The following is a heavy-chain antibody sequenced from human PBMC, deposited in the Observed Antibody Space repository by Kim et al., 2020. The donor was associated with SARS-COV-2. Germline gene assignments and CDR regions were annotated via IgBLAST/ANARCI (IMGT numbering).Heavy chain of an antibody. V-gene: IGHV4-34*01. CDR1: GGSFSGYY. D-gene: IGHD3-10*01. CDR3: ARRLSNTSGWGSHYCDL. J-gene: IGHJ4*02. Sequence: SETLSLTCAVYGGSFSGYYWSWIRQPPGKGLEWIWEINHSGRTNYNPSLKSRVTISVDTSKNQFSLKLTSVTAADTAVYFCARRLSNTSGWGSHYCDLWGQGILGTVSS. CDR2: INHSGRT.